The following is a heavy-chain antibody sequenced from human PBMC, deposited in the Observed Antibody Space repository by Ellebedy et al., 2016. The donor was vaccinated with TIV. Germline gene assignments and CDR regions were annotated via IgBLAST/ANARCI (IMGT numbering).Heavy chain of an antibody. D-gene: IGHD6-13*01. J-gene: IGHJ4*02. CDR1: VDTVSSNSVA. Sequence: SQTLSLTCAISVDTVSSNSVAWYWIRQSPSRGLEWLGRTYYRSKWYNDYAASVKSRITINPDTSKNQFSLQLNSVTPEDTAVYYCARMRYSSTLPYLDYWGQGTLVTVSS. CDR2: TYYRSKWYN. V-gene: IGHV6-1*01. CDR3: ARMRYSSTLPYLDY.